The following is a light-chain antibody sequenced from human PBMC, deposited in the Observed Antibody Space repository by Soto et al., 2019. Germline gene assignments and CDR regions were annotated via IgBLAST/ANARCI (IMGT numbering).Light chain of an antibody. J-gene: IGLJ2*01. V-gene: IGLV2-14*01. CDR2: DVS. CDR3: SSYTSSSATVV. CDR1: SSDVGGYNY. Sequence: QSALTQPASVSGSPGQSITISCTGTSSDVGGYNYVSWYQQHPGKAPKLMIYDVSNRPSGVSNRFTGSTFGNTGSLTNSGPLDDCEADYNCSSYTSSSATVVFSGRTK.